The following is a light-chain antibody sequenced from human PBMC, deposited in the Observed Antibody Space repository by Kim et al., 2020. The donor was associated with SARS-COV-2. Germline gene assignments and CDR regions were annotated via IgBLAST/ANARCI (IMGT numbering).Light chain of an antibody. CDR3: NSYTSSSTYV. V-gene: IGLV2-14*01. Sequence: QSVLTQPASVSGSPGQSITISCTGTNNDIGAYNYVSWYQQHPGKVPKLSIYGVTNRPSGVSNRFSGSKSGNTASLTISGLQAEDEADYYCNSYTSSSTYVFGPGTKVTVL. CDR2: GVT. J-gene: IGLJ1*01. CDR1: NNDIGAYNY.